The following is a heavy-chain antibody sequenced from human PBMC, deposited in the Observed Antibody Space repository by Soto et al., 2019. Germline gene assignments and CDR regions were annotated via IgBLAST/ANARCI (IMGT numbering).Heavy chain of an antibody. CDR1: GYTFTSYD. V-gene: IGHV1-8*01. CDR3: ARGRILAPPPPLDY. J-gene: IGHJ4*02. D-gene: IGHD5-18*01. CDR2: MNPNSGNT. Sequence: GASVKVSCKASGYTFTSYDINWVRQATGQGLEWMGWMNPNSGNTGYAQKFQGRVTMTRNTSISTAYMELSSLRSEDAAVYYCARGRILAPPPPLDYWGQGTLVTVSS.